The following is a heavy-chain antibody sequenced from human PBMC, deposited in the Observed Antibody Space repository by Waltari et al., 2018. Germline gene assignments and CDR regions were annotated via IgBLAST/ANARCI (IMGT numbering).Heavy chain of an antibody. D-gene: IGHD3-3*01. V-gene: IGHV4-4*07. J-gene: IGHJ4*02. CDR1: GGSISRYY. CDR3: ARDLTTIFGVVIPFDY. Sequence: QVQLQESGPGLVKPSETLSLTCTVSGGSISRYYWSWIRQPAGKGLEWIGRIYTSGSTNYNPSLKSRVTMSVDTSKNQFSLKLSSVTAADTAVYYCARDLTTIFGVVIPFDYWGQGTLVTVSS. CDR2: IYTSGST.